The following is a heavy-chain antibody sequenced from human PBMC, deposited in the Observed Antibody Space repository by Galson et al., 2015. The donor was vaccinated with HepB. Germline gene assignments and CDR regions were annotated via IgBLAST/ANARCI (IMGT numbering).Heavy chain of an antibody. Sequence: SLRLSCAASGFTSSTFAMSWVRQVPGKGLEWVAFIGSDGSTRSYADSVKGRFTISRDKSKNTLYVQMDSLRAEDTAVYYCATGADYCFVNWGQGTLVTVSS. J-gene: IGHJ4*02. CDR1: GFTSSTFA. V-gene: IGHV3-30*02. CDR3: ATGADYCFVN. CDR2: IGSDGSTR.